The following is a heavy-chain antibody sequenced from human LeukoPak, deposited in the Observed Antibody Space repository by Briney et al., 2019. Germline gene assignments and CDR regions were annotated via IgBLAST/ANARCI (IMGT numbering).Heavy chain of an antibody. D-gene: IGHD2-21*01. Sequence: ASVTVSCKTSGYSFTDYYMHWVRQAPGQGLAWVGLINPNSGGTSSAQKFQGRVTMTRDTSITTVYMEVSWLTSDDTAIYYCARADRLHGGPYLIGPWGQGTLVTVSS. CDR3: ARADRLHGGPYLIGP. V-gene: IGHV1-2*02. CDR2: INPNSGGT. J-gene: IGHJ5*02. CDR1: GYSFTDYY.